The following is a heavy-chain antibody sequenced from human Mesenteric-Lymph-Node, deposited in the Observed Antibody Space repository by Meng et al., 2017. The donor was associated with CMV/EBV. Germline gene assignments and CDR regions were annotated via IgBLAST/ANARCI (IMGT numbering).Heavy chain of an antibody. CDR3: AKDRAHELHMIVVVTTSPFGAFDI. CDR1: GFTFNDYP. Sequence: GGSLRLSCAASGFTFNDYPMSWVRQGPGKGLEWVSTINWNGAGPGYTESVKGRFTISRDNSKNTLYLQMNSLRAEDTAVYYCAKDRAHELHMIVVVTTSPFGAFDIWGQGTMVTVSS. V-gene: IGHV3-20*04. D-gene: IGHD3-22*01. J-gene: IGHJ3*02. CDR2: INWNGAGP.